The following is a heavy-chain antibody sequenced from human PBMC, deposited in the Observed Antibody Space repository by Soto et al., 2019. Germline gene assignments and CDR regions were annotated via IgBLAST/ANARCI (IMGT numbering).Heavy chain of an antibody. CDR1: GYTFTGYY. CDR3: ARVGSSTPRNYYGPDNPPAINWYFDL. D-gene: IGHD3-10*01. CDR2: INPNSGGT. V-gene: IGHV1-2*04. Sequence: QVQLVQSGAEVKKPGASVKVSCKASGYTFTGYYMHWVRQAPGQGLEWMGWINPNSGGTNYAQKFQGWVNMTRDTSISTAYMELSRLTSVHTAVYYCARVGSSTPRNYYGPDNPPAINWYFDLWGRGTLVTVAS. J-gene: IGHJ2*01.